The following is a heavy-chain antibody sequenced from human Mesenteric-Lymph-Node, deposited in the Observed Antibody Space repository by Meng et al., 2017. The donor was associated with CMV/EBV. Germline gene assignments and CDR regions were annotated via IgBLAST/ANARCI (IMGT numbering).Heavy chain of an antibody. CDR2: ISGYNGNT. V-gene: IGHV1-18*04. Sequence: ASVKVSCKASGYTFTDYYIHWVRQAPGQGLEWMGWISGYNGNTNYAQNFQGRVTMTTDTPTSTVYLEMRGLRSDDTAVYYCARGEGIYFDYWGQGTLVTVSS. J-gene: IGHJ4*02. CDR1: GYTFTDYY. CDR3: ARGEGIYFDY. D-gene: IGHD1-26*01.